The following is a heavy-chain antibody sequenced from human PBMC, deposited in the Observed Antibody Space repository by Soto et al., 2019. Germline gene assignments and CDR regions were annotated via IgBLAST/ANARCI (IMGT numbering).Heavy chain of an antibody. CDR2: INPADSDT. V-gene: IGHV5-51*01. J-gene: IGHJ4*02. CDR3: VRPDSTGYYSH. CDR1: GYSFTNYW. D-gene: IGHD3-9*01. Sequence: GESLKISCKGSGYSFTNYWIGWVRQMPGKGLEWMGIINPADSDTRYSPSFQGQVTVSVDKSISTAYLQRGSLKASDTAMYYCVRPDSTGYYSHWGQGTPVTVSS.